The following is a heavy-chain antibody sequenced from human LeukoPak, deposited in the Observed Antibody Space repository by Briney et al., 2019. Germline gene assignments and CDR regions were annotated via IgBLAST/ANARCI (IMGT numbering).Heavy chain of an antibody. Sequence: ASVKVSCTASGYTFTSYGISWVRQAPGQGLEWMGWISAYNGNTNYAQKLQGRVTMTTDTSTSTAYMELRSLRSDDTAVYYCARSGVLTPINDAFDIWGQGTMVTVSS. CDR1: GYTFTSYG. CDR3: ARSGVLTPINDAFDI. D-gene: IGHD1-26*01. J-gene: IGHJ3*02. CDR2: ISAYNGNT. V-gene: IGHV1-18*01.